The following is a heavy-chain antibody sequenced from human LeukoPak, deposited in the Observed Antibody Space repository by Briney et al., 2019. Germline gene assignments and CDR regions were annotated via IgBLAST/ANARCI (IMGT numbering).Heavy chain of an antibody. D-gene: IGHD3-10*01. CDR1: GFPFSSYW. J-gene: IGHJ3*02. CDR3: ARGGTNLWFGELSKTPDAFDI. V-gene: IGHV3-7*01. Sequence: GGSLRLSCGASGFPFSSYWMTWVRQAPGKGLEWVASINKDGSEKYYVDSLKGRFIISRDNAKNSMYLQMNSLRAEDTAVYYCARGGTNLWFGELSKTPDAFDIWGQGTMVTVSS. CDR2: INKDGSEK.